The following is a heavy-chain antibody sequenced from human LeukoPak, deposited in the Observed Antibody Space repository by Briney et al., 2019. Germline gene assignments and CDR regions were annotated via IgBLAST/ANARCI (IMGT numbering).Heavy chain of an antibody. V-gene: IGHV3-21*01. CDR2: ISSRSSYI. D-gene: IGHD2/OR15-2a*01. CDR3: ARDSRSVGIQSDTYFYYFDY. J-gene: IGHJ4*02. Sequence: PGGSLRLSCAASGFTFSSYSMSWVRQAPGKGLEWVSSISSRSSYIYYADSLKGRFTISRDNAKNSLYLQMNSLRAEDTAVYYCARDSRSVGIQSDTYFYYFDYWGQGTLVTVSS. CDR1: GFTFSSYS.